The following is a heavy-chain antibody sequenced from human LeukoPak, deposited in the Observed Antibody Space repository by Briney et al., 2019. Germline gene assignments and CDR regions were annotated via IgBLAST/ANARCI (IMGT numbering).Heavy chain of an antibody. V-gene: IGHV3-23*01. J-gene: IGHJ4*02. CDR2: ISGSGGST. Sequence: PGGSLRLSCAASGFTFSSYGMSWVRQAPGKGLEWVSAISGSGGSTYYADSVKGRFTISRDNSKNTLYLQMNSLRAEDTAVYYCAKDLGYYYDSSGLDYWGQGTLVTVSS. CDR3: AKDLGYYYDSSGLDY. D-gene: IGHD3-22*01. CDR1: GFTFSSYG.